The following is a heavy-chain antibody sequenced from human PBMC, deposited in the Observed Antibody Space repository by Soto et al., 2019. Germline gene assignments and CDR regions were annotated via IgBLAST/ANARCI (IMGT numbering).Heavy chain of an antibody. J-gene: IGHJ4*02. CDR1: GYTFTSYG. CDR3: AGDLPPVDY. V-gene: IGHV1-18*01. CDR2: NSAYNGNT. Sequence: QVQLVQSGAEVKKPGASVKVSCKASGYTFTSYGISWVRQAPGQRLEWMGWNSAYNGNTNYAQKLQGRVTMTTDTSTSTAYMALGSLRSDGTAVYYGAGDLPPVDYWGQGTLVTVSS.